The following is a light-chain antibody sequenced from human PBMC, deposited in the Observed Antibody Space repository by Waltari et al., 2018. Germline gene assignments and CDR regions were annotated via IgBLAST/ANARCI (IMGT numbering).Light chain of an antibody. CDR3: GSFATSRLAV. V-gene: IGLV2-14*01. CDR2: EVT. J-gene: IGLJ3*02. Sequence: QSALTQPASVSGSPGQSITISCTGTSSDLGGYNYVSWYQQHPGKAPKLIIYEVTKRPSGISNRFSGSKSGSTASLTISGVQADDEADYYCGSFATSRLAVFGGGTKLTVL. CDR1: SSDLGGYNY.